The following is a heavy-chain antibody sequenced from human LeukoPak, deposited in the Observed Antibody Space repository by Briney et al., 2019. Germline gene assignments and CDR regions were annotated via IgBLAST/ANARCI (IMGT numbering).Heavy chain of an antibody. CDR1: GGSISSSSYY. J-gene: IGHJ5*02. V-gene: IGHV4-39*01. D-gene: IGHD2-2*02. CDR2: IYYSGRT. CDR3: ARPVGDMPCSTSCYNNWFDP. Sequence: PSQTLSLTCTVFGGSISSSSYYWGWIRQPPGKGLEWIGSIYYSGRTYYNPSLKSRVTISVDTSKNQFSLKLSSVTAADTAVYYCARPVGDMPCSTSCYNNWFDPWGQGTLVTVSS.